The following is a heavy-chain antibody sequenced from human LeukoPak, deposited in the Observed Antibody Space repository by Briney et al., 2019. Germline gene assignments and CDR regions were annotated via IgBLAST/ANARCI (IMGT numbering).Heavy chain of an antibody. V-gene: IGHV1-18*01. Sequence: GASVKVSCKASGYTFTSYSISWVRQAPGQGLEWMGWISAHNGNTNHAQKFQGRVTMTTDTSTSTAYTDLTSLRSDDTAVYYCARDRYFLNVVSTTDGFDIWGQGTMVTVSS. D-gene: IGHD5/OR15-5a*01. CDR1: GYTFTSYS. CDR2: ISAHNGNT. J-gene: IGHJ3*02. CDR3: ARDRYFLNVVSTTDGFDI.